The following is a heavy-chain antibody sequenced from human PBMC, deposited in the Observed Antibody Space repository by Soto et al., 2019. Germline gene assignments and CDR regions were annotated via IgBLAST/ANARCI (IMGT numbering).Heavy chain of an antibody. J-gene: IGHJ4*02. Sequence: ASLKVSSKASRYTFTSYARHLGRQSPGQRLEWMGWMNTDNGNKKYSQKFQGRITITRDTSASTDYMELSSLRSEDTAVYYCARKTMHASPDFDYWGQGTLVTVSS. CDR1: RYTFTSYA. V-gene: IGHV1-3*04. D-gene: IGHD1-1*01. CDR3: ARKTMHASPDFDY. CDR2: MNTDNGNK.